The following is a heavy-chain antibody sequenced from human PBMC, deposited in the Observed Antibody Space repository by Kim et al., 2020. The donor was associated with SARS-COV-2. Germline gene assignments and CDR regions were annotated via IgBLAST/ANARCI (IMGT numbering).Heavy chain of an antibody. Sequence: YYNPSPKSRVTISVDTSKNQFSLKLSSVTAADTAVYYCARTPTSWGYFDYWGQGTLVTVSS. V-gene: IGHV4-31*02. J-gene: IGHJ4*02. CDR3: ARTPTSWGYFDY. D-gene: IGHD3-16*01.